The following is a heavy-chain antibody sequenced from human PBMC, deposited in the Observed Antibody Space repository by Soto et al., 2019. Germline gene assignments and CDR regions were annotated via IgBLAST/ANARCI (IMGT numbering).Heavy chain of an antibody. J-gene: IGHJ6*03. V-gene: IGHV1-18*01. CDR2: ISAYNGNT. CDR1: GYTFTSYG. D-gene: IGHD2-15*01. Sequence: ASVKVSCKASGYTFTSYGISWVRQAPGQGLEWMGWISAYNGNTNYAQKLQGRVTMTTDTSTSTAYMELRSLRSDDTAVYYCARDLGCSGGSCYYYYYMDVWGKGTTVTVSS. CDR3: ARDLGCSGGSCYYYYYMDV.